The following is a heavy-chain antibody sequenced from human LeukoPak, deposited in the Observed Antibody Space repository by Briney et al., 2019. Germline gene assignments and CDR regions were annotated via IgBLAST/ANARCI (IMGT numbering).Heavy chain of an antibody. CDR1: GYTFTSYY. V-gene: IGHV1-46*01. CDR2: INPSGGST. J-gene: IGHJ5*02. Sequence: ASVKVSCEASGYTFTSYYMHWVRQAPGQGLEWMGIINPSGGSTSYAQKFQGRVTMTRDMSTSTVYMELSSLRSEDTAVYYCARDRSCSSTSCYVRFWFDPWGQGTLVTVSS. CDR3: ARDRSCSSTSCYVRFWFDP. D-gene: IGHD2-2*01.